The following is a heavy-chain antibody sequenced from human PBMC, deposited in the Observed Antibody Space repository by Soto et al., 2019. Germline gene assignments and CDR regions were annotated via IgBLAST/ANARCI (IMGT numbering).Heavy chain of an antibody. CDR1: GYTFTSYG. J-gene: IGHJ4*02. CDR2: ISAYNGNT. D-gene: IGHD5-18*01. V-gene: IGHV1-18*01. Sequence: ASVKVSCRSYGYTFTSYGISWVRYVSGGGLEWMGWISAYNGNTNYAQKLQGRVTMTTDTSTSTAYMELRSLRSDDTAVHYRATGTSTSGGYSYAYLGHWGQGTLATDSS. CDR3: ATGTSTSGGYSYAYLGH.